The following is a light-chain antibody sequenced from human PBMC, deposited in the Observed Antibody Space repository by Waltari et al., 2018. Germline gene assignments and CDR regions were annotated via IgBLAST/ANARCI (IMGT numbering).Light chain of an antibody. V-gene: IGLV4-69*01. CDR2: LNSDGSH. CDR3: QTWGTGIPYV. Sequence: QLVLTQSPSASASLAASVNLTCTLSSGHSSYAIAWHQQQPEKGPRYLMKLNSDGSHSKGDGIPDRFSGSSSGAERYLTISSLQSENEADYYCQTWGTGIPYVFGTGTKVTVL. CDR1: SGHSSYA. J-gene: IGLJ1*01.